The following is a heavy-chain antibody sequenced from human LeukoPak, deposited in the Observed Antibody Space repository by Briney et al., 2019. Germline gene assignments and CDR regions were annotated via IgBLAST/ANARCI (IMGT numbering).Heavy chain of an antibody. J-gene: IGHJ4*02. CDR1: GFTFSSYE. V-gene: IGHV3-48*03. CDR3: ARDSPRSYFDY. CDR2: ISSSGSTI. Sequence: GGSLRLSCAASGFTFSSYEMNWVRQAPGKGLEWVSYISSSGSTIYYADPVKGRFTISRDNAKNSLYLQMNSLRAEDTAVYYCARDSPRSYFDYWGQGTLVTVSS.